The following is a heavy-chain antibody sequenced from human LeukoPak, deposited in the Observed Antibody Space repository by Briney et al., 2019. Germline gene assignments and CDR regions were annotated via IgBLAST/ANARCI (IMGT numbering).Heavy chain of an antibody. CDR1: GGSFSGYY. Sequence: SETLSLTCAVYGGSFSGYYWSWIRQSPGKGLEWIGEINHSGSTNYNPSLKSRVTLSVDASKTQFSLKLSSVTAADSAVYYCARQFGTTFWGQGTLVTVSS. CDR3: ARQFGTTF. V-gene: IGHV4-34*01. J-gene: IGHJ4*02. D-gene: IGHD1-1*01. CDR2: INHSGST.